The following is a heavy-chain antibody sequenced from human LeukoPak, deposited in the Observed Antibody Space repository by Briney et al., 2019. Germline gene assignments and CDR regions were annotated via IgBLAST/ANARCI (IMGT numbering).Heavy chain of an antibody. CDR3: AKGTSSSCYSAPNY. CDR2: ICSNDNNT. CDR1: GLTFSSYA. J-gene: IGHJ4*02. V-gene: IGHV3-23*01. D-gene: IGHD2-15*01. Sequence: GGSLRLSCAASGLTFSSYAMNWVRQAPGKGLEWVSAICSNDNNTYYANSVKGRFTISRDNSKNTLSLQLNSLRVEDTAVYYCAKGTSSSCYSAPNYWGQGTLVTVSS.